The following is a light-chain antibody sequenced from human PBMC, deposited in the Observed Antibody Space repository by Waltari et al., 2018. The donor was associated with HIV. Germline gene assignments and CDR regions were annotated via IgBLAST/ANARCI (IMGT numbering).Light chain of an antibody. Sequence: EIVLTQSPATLSLSPGERATLSCRASQSVSSSLAWYQQKPGQAPRLLIYDASNRATGIPARFSGSVSGTDFTLTISSLEPEDFAVYYCQQRSNWPPTFGQGTRLEIK. CDR1: QSVSSS. J-gene: IGKJ5*01. CDR3: QQRSNWPPT. CDR2: DAS. V-gene: IGKV3-11*01.